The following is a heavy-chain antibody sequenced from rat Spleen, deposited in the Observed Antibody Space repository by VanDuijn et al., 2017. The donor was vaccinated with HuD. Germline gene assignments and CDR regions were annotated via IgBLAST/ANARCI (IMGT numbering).Heavy chain of an antibody. CDR2: IIYDGSST. D-gene: IGHD1-11*01. CDR1: GFTFSDYY. CDR3: ARHDGGYPRFDY. V-gene: IGHV5-7*01. Sequence: EVQLVESGGGLVQPGRSLKLSCAASGFTFSDYYMAWVRQAPKKGLEWVATIIYDGSSTYYRDSVKGRFTISRDNAKSTLYLQMDSLRSEDTATYYCARHDGGYPRFDYWGQGVMVTVSS. J-gene: IGHJ2*01.